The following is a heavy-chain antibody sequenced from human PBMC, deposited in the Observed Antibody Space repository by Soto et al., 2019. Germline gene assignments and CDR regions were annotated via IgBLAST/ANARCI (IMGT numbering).Heavy chain of an antibody. Sequence: GGSLRLSCGASGFTFSDNAMTWVRQAPGKGLEWVSSISDDGDSTYYADSVKGRFAVSRDNSKNTLFLHMNSLGAEDTAVYYCAKSLSTAVNYGLDVWGQGTSVTVSS. J-gene: IGHJ6*02. CDR1: GFTFSDNA. D-gene: IGHD2-2*01. CDR3: AKSLSTAVNYGLDV. CDR2: ISDDGDST. V-gene: IGHV3-23*01.